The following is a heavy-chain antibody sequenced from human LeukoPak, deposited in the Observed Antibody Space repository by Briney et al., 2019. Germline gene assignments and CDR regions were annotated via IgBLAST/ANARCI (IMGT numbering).Heavy chain of an antibody. CDR1: GYTFTGYY. V-gene: IGHV1-2*02. CDR3: ARDWGRRKPDAFDI. CDR2: INPNSGGT. J-gene: IGHJ3*02. D-gene: IGHD3-16*01. Sequence: GASVKVSCKASGYTFTGYYMHWVRQAPGQGREWMGWINPNSGGTNYAQKFQGRVTMTRDTSISTAYMELSRLRSDDTAVYYCARDWGRRKPDAFDIWGQGTMVTVSS.